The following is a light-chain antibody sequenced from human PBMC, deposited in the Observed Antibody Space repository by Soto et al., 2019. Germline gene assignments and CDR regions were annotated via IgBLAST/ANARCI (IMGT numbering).Light chain of an antibody. V-gene: IGKV3-20*01. CDR1: QNIRGNE. CDR3: QDYGTSHPWT. CDR2: GGS. Sequence: EVVLTQSPGALSLSPGEGVTLSCRASQNIRGNELAWYRQKRGQAPRLLIYGGSSRAEGIPDRFSGRGTGTSFTLTISRLEPEDSAVYYCQDYGTSHPWTFGQGTKLEIK. J-gene: IGKJ1*01.